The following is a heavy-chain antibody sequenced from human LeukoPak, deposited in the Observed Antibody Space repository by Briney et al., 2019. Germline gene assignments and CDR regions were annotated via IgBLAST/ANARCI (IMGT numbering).Heavy chain of an antibody. D-gene: IGHD2-21*02. CDR2: ISGSGGST. V-gene: IGHV3-23*01. CDR1: GFTFSSYA. Sequence: GGSLRLSCAASGFTFSSYAMSWVRQAPGKGLEWVSAISGSGGSTYYADSVKGRFTISRDNSKDTLYLQMNSLRAEDTAVYYCAKGEVVTAIPGSFDYWGQGTLVTVSS. CDR3: AKGEVVTAIPGSFDY. J-gene: IGHJ4*02.